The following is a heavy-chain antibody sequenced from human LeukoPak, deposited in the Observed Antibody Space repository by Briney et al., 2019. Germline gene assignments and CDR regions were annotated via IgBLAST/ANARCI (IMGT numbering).Heavy chain of an antibody. CDR1: GFTFSSYSMN. J-gene: IGHJ3*02. V-gene: IGHV4-39*01. D-gene: IGHD2-2*01. Sequence: GSLRLSCAASGFTFSSYSMNWVRQPPGKGLEWIGSIYYSGSTYYNPSLKSRVTISVDTSKNQFSLKLSSVTAADTAVYYCARRGGIVVVPAIDIWGQGTMVTVSS. CDR2: IYYSGST. CDR3: ARRGGIVVVPAIDI.